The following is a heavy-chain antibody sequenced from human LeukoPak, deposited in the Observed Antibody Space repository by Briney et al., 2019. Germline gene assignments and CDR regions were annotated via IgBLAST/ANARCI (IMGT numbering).Heavy chain of an antibody. CDR3: ARAAWCGGDCHYYFDY. CDR2: IKQDGSET. J-gene: IGHJ4*02. Sequence: LPGGSLRLSCTASGFASGTYWMSWVRQAPGKGLEWVANIKQDGSETYYVDSVKGRFTISRDNAKNTLYLQMNSLRAEDTAVYYCARAAWCGGDCHYYFDYWGQGALVTVS. V-gene: IGHV3-7*02. D-gene: IGHD2-21*02. CDR1: GFASGTYW.